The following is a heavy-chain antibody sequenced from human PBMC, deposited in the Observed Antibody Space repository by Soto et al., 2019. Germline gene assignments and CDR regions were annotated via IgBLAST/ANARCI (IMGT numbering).Heavy chain of an antibody. V-gene: IGHV4-61*08. CDR1: GGSISSGGYY. Sequence: SETLSLTCTVSGGSISSGGYYWSWVRLSPGKGQERIGYIYYNGDTNYNTSLKSRVTISIDTSKNQFSLKLSSVTAGDTAVYYCARVKRAIQYIWGSYRYAPSALDYWGQGTLVTVSS. J-gene: IGHJ4*02. D-gene: IGHD3-16*02. CDR2: IYYNGDT. CDR3: ARVKRAIQYIWGSYRYAPSALDY.